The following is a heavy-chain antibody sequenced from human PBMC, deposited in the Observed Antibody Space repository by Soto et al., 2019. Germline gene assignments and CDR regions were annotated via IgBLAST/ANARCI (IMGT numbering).Heavy chain of an antibody. CDR3: AKDQGFSLPRGYYGMAV. CDR1: GFTFGNYC. CDR2: ISYDGSNK. D-gene: IGHD3-10*01. Sequence: GGSLRLSCAASGFTFGNYCMHWVRQAPGKGLEWVAFISYDGSNKYYADSVKGRFTISRDNSKNTLYLQMNSLRAEDTAVYYCAKDQGFSLPRGYYGMAVWGQGPTVTV. V-gene: IGHV3-30*18. J-gene: IGHJ6*02.